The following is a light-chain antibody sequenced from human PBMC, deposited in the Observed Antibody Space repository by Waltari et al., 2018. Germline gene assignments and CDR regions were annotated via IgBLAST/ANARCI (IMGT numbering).Light chain of an antibody. CDR3: HQYYRAPRT. Sequence: DIVMTQSPDSLAVSLGERATLRCKSSQSILDTSNSQNYLSWFQQKPGQPPKLLIYWASTRESGVPDRFSGSGSGTDFTLTISSLQAADVAVYYCHQYYRAPRTFGQGTKVEIE. J-gene: IGKJ1*01. V-gene: IGKV4-1*01. CDR1: QSILDTSNSQNY. CDR2: WAS.